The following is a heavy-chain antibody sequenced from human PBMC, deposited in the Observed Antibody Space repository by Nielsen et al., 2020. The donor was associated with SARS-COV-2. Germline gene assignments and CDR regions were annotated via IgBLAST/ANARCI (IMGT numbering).Heavy chain of an antibody. D-gene: IGHD6-13*01. CDR3: AKDASSSWDDFYYMDV. J-gene: IGHJ6*03. CDR2: ISYDGNNK. CDR1: EFTFNSYG. Sequence: SLKISCAASEFTFNSYGMHWVRQAPGKGLEWVAVISYDGNNKYYADSVKGRFTISRDNSKNTLYLQMNSLRAEDTAVYYCAKDASSSWDDFYYMDVWGKGTTVTVSS. V-gene: IGHV3-30*18.